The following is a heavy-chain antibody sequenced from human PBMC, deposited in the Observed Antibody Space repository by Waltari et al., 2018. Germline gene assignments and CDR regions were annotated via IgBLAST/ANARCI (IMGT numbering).Heavy chain of an antibody. D-gene: IGHD5-12*01. CDR2: KAYDGSNK. J-gene: IGHJ4*02. V-gene: IGHV3-30-3*01. CDR3: ASLYSGYDSQPSFDY. Sequence: QVQLVESGGGVVQPGRSLRLSCAASGFTFSSYAMHWVRQAPGKGLGWGAVKAYDGSNKYYADSVKGRFTISRDNSKNTLYLQMNSLRAEDTAVYYCASLYSGYDSQPSFDYWGQGTLVTVSS. CDR1: GFTFSSYA.